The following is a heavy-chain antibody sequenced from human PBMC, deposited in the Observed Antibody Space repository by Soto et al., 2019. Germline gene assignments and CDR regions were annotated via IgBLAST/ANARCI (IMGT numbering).Heavy chain of an antibody. CDR2: ISGSGGST. D-gene: IGHD3-22*01. J-gene: IGHJ6*02. CDR1: GFTFSSYA. Sequence: GGSLRLSCAAAGFTFSSYAISWVRQAPGKGLEWGSAISGSGGSTYYADSVKGRFTISRDNSKNTLYLQMNSLRAEDTAVYYCGKDGVTTIVVYEMDVWGQGTMVTIFS. V-gene: IGHV3-23*01. CDR3: GKDGVTTIVVYEMDV.